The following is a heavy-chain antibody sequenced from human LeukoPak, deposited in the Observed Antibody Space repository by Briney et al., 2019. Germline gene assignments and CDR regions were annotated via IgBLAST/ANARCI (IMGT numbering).Heavy chain of an antibody. CDR2: IYYSGST. CDR3: ARDRDGYNSLDY. Sequence: SETLSLTCTVSGGSISSGDDYWSWIRQPPGKGLEWIGYIYYSGSTYYNPSLKSRVTISVDTSKNQFSLKLSSVTAADTAVYYCARDRDGYNSLDYWGQGTLVTVSS. CDR1: GGSISSGDDY. J-gene: IGHJ4*02. V-gene: IGHV4-30-4*01. D-gene: IGHD5-24*01.